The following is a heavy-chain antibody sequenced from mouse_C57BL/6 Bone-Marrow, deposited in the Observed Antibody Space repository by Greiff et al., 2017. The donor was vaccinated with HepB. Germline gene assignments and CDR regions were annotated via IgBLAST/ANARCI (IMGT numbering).Heavy chain of an antibody. CDR2: INPGSGGT. V-gene: IGHV1-54*01. CDR1: GYAFTNYL. J-gene: IGHJ3*01. Sequence: VQLQQSGAELVRPGTSVKVSCKASGYAFTNYLIEWVKQRPGQGLEWIGVINPGSGGTNYNEKFKGKATLTADKSSSTAYMQLSSLTSEDSAVYFCARGRGGWFAYWGQGTLVTVSA. CDR3: ARGRGGWFAY.